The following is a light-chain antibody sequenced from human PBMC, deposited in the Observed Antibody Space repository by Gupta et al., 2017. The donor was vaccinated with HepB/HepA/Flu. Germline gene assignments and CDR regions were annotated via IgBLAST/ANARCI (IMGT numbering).Light chain of an antibody. J-gene: IGKJ2*01. Sequence: DIVITPSPIFLAVSFGKRATINCTSSQNSLYSSNNKKYLAWYQQKPGQSPKLLIYWVSARASGVPDRFSGSGSGTDFTLTISSLQAEDMAVYYCQQFHGSPPAFGQGTRVEIK. CDR1: QNSLYSSNNKKY. V-gene: IGKV4-1*01. CDR2: WVS. CDR3: QQFHGSPPA.